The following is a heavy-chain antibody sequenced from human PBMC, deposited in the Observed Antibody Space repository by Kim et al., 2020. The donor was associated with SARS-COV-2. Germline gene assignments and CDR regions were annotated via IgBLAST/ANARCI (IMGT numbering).Heavy chain of an antibody. CDR1: GYSFTSYW. CDR3: ARQYSSSWYGYYYYYYGMDV. V-gene: IGHV5-51*01. CDR2: IYPGDSDT. D-gene: IGHD6-13*01. J-gene: IGHJ6*02. Sequence: GESLKISCKGSGYSFTSYWIGWVRQMPGKGLEWMGIIYPGDSDTRYSPSFQGQVTISADKSISTAYLQWSSLKASDTAMYYCARQYSSSWYGYYYYYYGMDVWGQGTTVTVSS.